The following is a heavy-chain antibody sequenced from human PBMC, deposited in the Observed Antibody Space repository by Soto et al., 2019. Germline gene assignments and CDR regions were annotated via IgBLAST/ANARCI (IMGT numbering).Heavy chain of an antibody. Sequence: SETLSLTCAVYGGAFSGYSWTWIRQPPGTGLEWIGEINHSGSTNYNPSLKSRVTISVDTSKNQFSLKLTSVTAADTALYYCARDKITGLFDYWGQGTLVTVSS. CDR1: GGAFSGYS. CDR2: INHSGST. V-gene: IGHV4-34*01. CDR3: ARDKITGLFDY. J-gene: IGHJ4*02. D-gene: IGHD2-8*02.